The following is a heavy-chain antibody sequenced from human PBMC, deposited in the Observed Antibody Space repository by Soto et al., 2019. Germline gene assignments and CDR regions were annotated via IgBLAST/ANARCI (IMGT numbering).Heavy chain of an antibody. Sequence: QVQLQESGPGLVKPSQTLSLTCTVSGGSISSGGYYWSWIRQHPGKGLEWIGYIYYSGSTYYNPSLKGRVTISVAPSKNQFSLKLSSVTAAGTAVYYCARVTGYCSSTSCYGSNFDYWGQGTLVTVSS. CDR2: IYYSGST. J-gene: IGHJ4*02. CDR1: GGSISSGGYY. V-gene: IGHV4-31*03. CDR3: ARVTGYCSSTSCYGSNFDY. D-gene: IGHD2-2*01.